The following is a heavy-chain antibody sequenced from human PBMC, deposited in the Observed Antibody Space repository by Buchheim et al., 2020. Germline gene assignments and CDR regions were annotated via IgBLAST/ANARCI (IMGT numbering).Heavy chain of an antibody. CDR3: ARENVRYFDWLNLNWFDP. V-gene: IGHV4-59*01. Sequence: QVQLQESGPGLVKPSETLSLTCTVSGGSISSYYWSWIRQPPGKGLEWIGYIYYSGSTNYNPSLKSRVTISVDTSKNQFSLKLSSVTAADTAVYYCARENVRYFDWLNLNWFDPWGQGTL. J-gene: IGHJ5*02. CDR1: GGSISSYY. CDR2: IYYSGST. D-gene: IGHD3-9*01.